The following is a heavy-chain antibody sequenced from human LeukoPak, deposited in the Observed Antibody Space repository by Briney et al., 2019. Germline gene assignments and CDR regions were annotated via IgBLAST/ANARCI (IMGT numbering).Heavy chain of an antibody. J-gene: IGHJ4*02. Sequence: SETLSLTCAVYGGSFSGYYWSWIRQPPGKGLEWIGEINHSGSTNYNPSLKSRVTISVDTSKNQFSLKLSSVTAADTAVYYCARGALARRPYFDYWGQGTLVTVSS. CDR1: GGSFSGYY. CDR3: ARGALARRPYFDY. CDR2: INHSGST. V-gene: IGHV4-34*01.